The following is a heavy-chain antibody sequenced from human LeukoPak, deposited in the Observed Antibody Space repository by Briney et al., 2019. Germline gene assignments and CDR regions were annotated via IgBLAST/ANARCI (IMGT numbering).Heavy chain of an antibody. J-gene: IGHJ5*02. V-gene: IGHV3-48*03. Sequence: PGGSLRLSCAASGFDLNTYEMNWVRQAPGKGLEWIADITISGHTKNYADSVKGRFTISRDSAGTSLYLQMNSLRVEDTGVYYCARGDPHADLWGQGTLVTVSS. CDR3: ARGDPHADL. CDR1: GFDLNTYE. CDR2: ITISGHTK.